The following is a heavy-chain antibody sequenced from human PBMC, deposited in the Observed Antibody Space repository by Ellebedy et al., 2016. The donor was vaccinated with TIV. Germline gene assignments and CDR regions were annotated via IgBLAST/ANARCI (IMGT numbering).Heavy chain of an antibody. V-gene: IGHV4-34*01. J-gene: IGHJ5*02. CDR1: GGSFSGYY. D-gene: IGHD3-9*01. CDR3: ARSKRDDILIGSLGDWFDP. Sequence: SETLSLTCAVYGGSFSGYYWSWIRQPPGKGLEWIGEINHSGSTNYNPSLKSRVTISVDTSKNQFSLKLSSVTAADTAVYFCARSKRDDILIGSLGDWFDPWGQGTLVTVSS. CDR2: INHSGST.